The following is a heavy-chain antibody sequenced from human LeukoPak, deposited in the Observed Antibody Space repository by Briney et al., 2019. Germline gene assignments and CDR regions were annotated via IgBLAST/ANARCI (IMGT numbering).Heavy chain of an antibody. D-gene: IGHD6-13*01. CDR3: AVGPSSSWYSRYDYFDY. Sequence: PGGSLRLSCAASGFTFDDYGMSWVRQAPGKGLEWVSGINWNDGSTGYADSVKGRFTISRDNAKNSLYLQMNSLRAEDTALYYCAVGPSSSWYSRYDYFDYWGQGTLVTVSS. CDR2: INWNDGST. V-gene: IGHV3-20*04. J-gene: IGHJ4*02. CDR1: GFTFDDYG.